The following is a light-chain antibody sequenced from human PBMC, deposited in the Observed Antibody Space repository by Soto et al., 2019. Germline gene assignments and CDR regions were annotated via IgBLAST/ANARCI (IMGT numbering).Light chain of an antibody. CDR2: AAF. Sequence: EVVLTQSPGTLSLSPGERATLSCRASQSVSSTYLVWYQQKPGQAPRLLNYAAFSRATGIPDRFSGSGSGTDCTLTISRLEPEDVAVYYCEHYGSSSWTFGQGTKVEIK. CDR3: EHYGSSSWT. CDR1: QSVSSTY. V-gene: IGKV3-20*01. J-gene: IGKJ1*01.